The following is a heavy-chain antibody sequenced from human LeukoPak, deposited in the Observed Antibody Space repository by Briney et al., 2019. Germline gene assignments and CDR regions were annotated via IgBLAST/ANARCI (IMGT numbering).Heavy chain of an antibody. CDR1: GFTFSSYA. Sequence: GGSLRLSCAASGFTFSSYAMHWVRQAPGKGLEWVAVISYDGSNKYYADSVKGRFTISRDNPKNTLYLQMNSLRAEDTAVYYCARRAGAYSHPYDYWGQGTLVTVSS. CDR3: ARRAGAYSHPYDY. V-gene: IGHV3-30*04. D-gene: IGHD4/OR15-4a*01. CDR2: ISYDGSNK. J-gene: IGHJ4*02.